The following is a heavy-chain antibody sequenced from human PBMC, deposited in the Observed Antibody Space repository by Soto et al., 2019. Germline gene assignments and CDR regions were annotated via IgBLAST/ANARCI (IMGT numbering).Heavy chain of an antibody. CDR2: ISGGGDST. D-gene: IGHD3-16*02. CDR3: AKDLLMITFGGVIAHFDC. Sequence: EMQLLESGGGLEQPGGSLRLSCAASGFTFSYYAMSWVRQAPGKGLEWVSGISGGGDSTYYADSVKGRFTISRDNSKNNLYLQMNSLTAEDTAVYYCAKDLLMITFGGVIAHFDCWGQGTLVTVSS. V-gene: IGHV3-23*01. J-gene: IGHJ4*02. CDR1: GFTFSYYA.